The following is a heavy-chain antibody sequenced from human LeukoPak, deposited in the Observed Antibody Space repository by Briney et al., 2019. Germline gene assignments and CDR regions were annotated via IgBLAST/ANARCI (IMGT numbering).Heavy chain of an antibody. Sequence: ASVKVSCKASGGTFSSYAISRVRQAPGQGLEWMGRIIPILGIANYAQKFQGRVTITADKSTSTAYMELSSLRPEDTAVYYCARDLTYYYDSSGYSDYWGQGTLVTVSS. CDR1: GGTFSSYA. V-gene: IGHV1-69*04. CDR3: ARDLTYYYDSSGYSDY. D-gene: IGHD3-22*01. CDR2: IIPILGIA. J-gene: IGHJ4*02.